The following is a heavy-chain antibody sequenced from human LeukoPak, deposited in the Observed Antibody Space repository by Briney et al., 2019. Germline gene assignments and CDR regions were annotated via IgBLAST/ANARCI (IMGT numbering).Heavy chain of an antibody. CDR2: IYYSGST. CDR3: ARGAPLRSAFDI. Sequence: PSETLSLTCTVSGGSISSYYWSWIRQPPGKGLERIGYIYYSGSTNYNPSLKSRVTISVDTSKNQFSLKLSSVTAADTAVYYCARGAPLRSAFDIWGQGTMVTVSS. D-gene: IGHD3-16*01. CDR1: GGSISSYY. V-gene: IGHV4-59*01. J-gene: IGHJ3*02.